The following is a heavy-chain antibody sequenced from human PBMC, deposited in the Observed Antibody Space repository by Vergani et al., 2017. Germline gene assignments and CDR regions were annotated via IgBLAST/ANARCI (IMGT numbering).Heavy chain of an antibody. D-gene: IGHD3-22*01. CDR1: GFTLSNYD. CDR2: IQFDGSEK. Sequence: QVQLVESGGGVVQRGGSLRLSCATSGFTLSNYDMQWIRQGPGKGLEFVAFIQFDGSEKYYVDSVKGRFTISRDNAKNSLYLQMNSLRAEDTALYYCARINYYGSSGYSLTRWHNWFDPWGQGTLITFSS. J-gene: IGHJ5*02. V-gene: IGHV3-30*02. CDR3: ARINYYGSSGYSLTRWHNWFDP.